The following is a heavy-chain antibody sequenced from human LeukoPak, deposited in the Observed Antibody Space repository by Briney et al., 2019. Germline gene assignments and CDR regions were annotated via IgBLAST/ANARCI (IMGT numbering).Heavy chain of an antibody. J-gene: IGHJ6*03. CDR1: GFTFSTYR. V-gene: IGHV3-21*01. CDR3: ARADCGGDCPPYYYYMDV. CDR2: ISRSSDYM. D-gene: IGHD2-21*01. Sequence: PGGSLRLSCVASGFTFSTYRLNWVRQAPGKGLEWVSSISRSSDYMYYANSVKGRFTISRDNAKNSLYLRMNSLRAEDTAVYYCARADCGGDCPPYYYYMDVWGKGTTVTVAS.